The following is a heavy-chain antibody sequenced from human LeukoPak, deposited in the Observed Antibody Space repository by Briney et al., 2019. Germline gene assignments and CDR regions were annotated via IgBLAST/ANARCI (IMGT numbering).Heavy chain of an antibody. CDR1: GYPFTSYW. CDR3: ARERPGSSGWYTH. D-gene: IGHD6-19*01. CDR2: IFPGDSDT. Sequence: GESLKISCQRSGYPFTSYWIGWVRRLPGKGGEWMGIIFPGDSDTRYSPSFLGEVTFSVDMSTATAYLEWSSLKASDSAMYFCARERPGSSGWYTHWGQGTLVTVSS. V-gene: IGHV5-51*01. J-gene: IGHJ4*02.